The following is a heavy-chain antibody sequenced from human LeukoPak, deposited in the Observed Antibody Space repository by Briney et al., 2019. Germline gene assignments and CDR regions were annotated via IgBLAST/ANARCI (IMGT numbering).Heavy chain of an antibody. Sequence: GGSLRLSCAAAGFTLSRYAVSWVRQAPGKVLEWVSYISSSSSYTNYADSVKGRFTISRDNAKNSLYLQMNSLRAEDTAVYYCSRAKDGIRYFDWYNWFDPWGQGTLVTVSS. CDR3: SRAKDGIRYFDWYNWFDP. CDR1: GFTLSRYA. J-gene: IGHJ5*02. V-gene: IGHV3-11*05. CDR2: ISSSSSYT. D-gene: IGHD3-9*01.